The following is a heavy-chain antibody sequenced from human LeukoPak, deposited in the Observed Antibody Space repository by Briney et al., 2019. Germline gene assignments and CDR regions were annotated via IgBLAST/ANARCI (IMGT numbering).Heavy chain of an antibody. J-gene: IGHJ6*04. CDR3: ARRIAAAGTWLGYYGMDV. Sequence: ASVKVSCKASGYTFTSYGISWVRQAPGQGLEWMGWISAYNGNTNYAQKLQGRVTMTTDTSTSTAYMELRSLRSDDTAVYYCARRIAAAGTWLGYYGMDVWGKGTTVTVSS. V-gene: IGHV1-18*04. D-gene: IGHD6-13*01. CDR1: GYTFTSYG. CDR2: ISAYNGNT.